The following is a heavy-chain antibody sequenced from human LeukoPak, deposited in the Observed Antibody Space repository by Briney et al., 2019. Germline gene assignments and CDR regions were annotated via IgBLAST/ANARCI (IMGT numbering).Heavy chain of an antibody. CDR1: GGSISSYY. D-gene: IGHD3-22*01. Sequence: SETLSLTCTVSGGSISSYYWSWIRQPPGKGLEWIGYIYYSGSTNYNPSLKSRVTISVDTSKNQFSLKLSSVTAADTAVYYCAKESESYDSSGSTFHYWGQGTLVTVSS. V-gene: IGHV4-59*01. CDR3: AKESESYDSSGSTFHY. CDR2: IYYSGST. J-gene: IGHJ4*02.